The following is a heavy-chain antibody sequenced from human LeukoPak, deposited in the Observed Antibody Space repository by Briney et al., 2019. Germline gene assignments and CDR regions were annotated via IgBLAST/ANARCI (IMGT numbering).Heavy chain of an antibody. CDR1: GGTFSSYA. CDR3: ARDPVSSKWGYFDY. D-gene: IGHD7-27*01. CDR2: IIPILGIA. J-gene: IGHJ4*02. V-gene: IGHV1-69*04. Sequence: ASVKVSCKASGGTFSSYAISWVRQAPGQGLEWMGRIIPILGIANYAQKFQGRVTITADKSTSTAYMELSSLRSEDTAVYYCARDPVSSKWGYFDYWGQGTLVTVSS.